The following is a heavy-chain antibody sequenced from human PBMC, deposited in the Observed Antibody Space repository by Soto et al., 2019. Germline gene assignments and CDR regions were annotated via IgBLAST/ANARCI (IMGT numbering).Heavy chain of an antibody. V-gene: IGHV1-18*01. CDR1: GYTFTSFG. CDR2: ITTDKGKT. Sequence: ASVKVSCKTSGYTFTSFGISWVRQAPGQGLEWMGWITTDKGKTNYAQKFQSRVTMTTDTSTSTAYMELRSLRSDDTAVYYCATRSPAFDYWGQGTLVTVSS. J-gene: IGHJ4*02. CDR3: ATRSPAFDY.